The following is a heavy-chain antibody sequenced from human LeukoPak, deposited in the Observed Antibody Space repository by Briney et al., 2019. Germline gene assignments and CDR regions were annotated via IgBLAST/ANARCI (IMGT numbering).Heavy chain of an antibody. Sequence: SETLSLTCTVSGDSISNSNYYWGWIRQPPGKGLEWIGSIYSGGNTYYNPSLQSRVTLSVDRSKNQFSLKLSSVTAADTAVYYCARAQAAAGLPFDYWGQGTLVTVSS. CDR1: GDSISNSNYY. D-gene: IGHD6-13*01. CDR3: ARAQAAAGLPFDY. J-gene: IGHJ4*02. V-gene: IGHV4-39*07. CDR2: IYSGGNT.